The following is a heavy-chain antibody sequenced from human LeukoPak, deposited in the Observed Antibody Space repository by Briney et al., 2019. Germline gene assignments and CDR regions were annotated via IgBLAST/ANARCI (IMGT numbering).Heavy chain of an antibody. CDR1: GFTFSNSA. D-gene: IGHD6-13*01. V-gene: IGHV3-23*01. J-gene: IGHJ4*02. CDR2: IGGSGGST. CDR3: AKVETAAAATLRGFDY. Sequence: GGSLRLSCAASGFTFSNSAMSWVRQAPGKGLEWVSSIGGSGGSTYYADSVKGRFTISRDNSKNTLYLQMNSLRAEDTAVYYCAKVETAAAATLRGFDYWGQGTLVTVSS.